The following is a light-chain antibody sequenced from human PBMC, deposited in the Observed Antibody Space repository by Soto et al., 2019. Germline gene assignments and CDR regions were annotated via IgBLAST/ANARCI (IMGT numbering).Light chain of an antibody. J-gene: IGKJ4*01. CDR3: QQYDNPNLTVT. CDR2: DAS. Sequence: DIQMTQSPFSLSASLGYRVTITCQASQDISNYLNWYQQKPGKAPKLLIYDASNLETGVPSRFSGSGSGTDFTFTISSLQPEDIATYYCQQYDNPNLTVTFGGGTKVDI. CDR1: QDISNY. V-gene: IGKV1-33*01.